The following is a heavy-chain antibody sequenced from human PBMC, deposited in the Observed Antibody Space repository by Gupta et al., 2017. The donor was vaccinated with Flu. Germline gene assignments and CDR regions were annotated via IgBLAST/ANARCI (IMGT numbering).Heavy chain of an antibody. CDR2: IYWDDDK. J-gene: IGHJ6*02. D-gene: IGHD4-11*01. V-gene: IGHV2-5*02. Sequence: QITLKESGPTLVKPTQTLTLPCTFSGFSLSTSGVGVGWIRQPPGKALEWLALIYWDDDKRYSPSLKSRLTITKDTSKNQVVLTMTNMDPVDTATYYCAHTVTTSPYYYYYGMDVGGQGTTVTVSS. CDR3: AHTVTTSPYYYYYGMDV. CDR1: GFSLSTSGVG.